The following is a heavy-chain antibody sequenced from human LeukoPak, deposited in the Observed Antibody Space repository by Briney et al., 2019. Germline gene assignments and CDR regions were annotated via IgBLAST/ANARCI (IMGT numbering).Heavy chain of an antibody. CDR2: VDPEDYET. CDR3: ATHFDSSGPDAFDI. Sequence: ASVKVSCKASGYTFISYYMHWVRQAPGKGFEWMGGVDPEDYETINAQKFQGRVTMTEDTSTDTAYMELSSLRSEDTAVYYCATHFDSSGPDAFDIWGQGTMVTVSS. D-gene: IGHD3-22*01. J-gene: IGHJ3*02. CDR1: GYTFISYY. V-gene: IGHV1-24*01.